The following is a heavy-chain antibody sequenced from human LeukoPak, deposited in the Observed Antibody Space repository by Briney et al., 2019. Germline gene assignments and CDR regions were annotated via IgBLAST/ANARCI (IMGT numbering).Heavy chain of an antibody. Sequence: GGSLRLSCAASGFTFSSYVMHWVRQAPGKGLEWVAFIRYDGSNKYYADSVKGRFTISRDNSENTLYLQMNSLRAEDTAVYYCAKDVVDYYDSSGYYYDDYWGQGTLVTVSS. CDR2: IRYDGSNK. CDR3: AKDVVDYYDSSGYYYDDY. CDR1: GFTFSSYV. J-gene: IGHJ4*02. V-gene: IGHV3-30*02. D-gene: IGHD3-22*01.